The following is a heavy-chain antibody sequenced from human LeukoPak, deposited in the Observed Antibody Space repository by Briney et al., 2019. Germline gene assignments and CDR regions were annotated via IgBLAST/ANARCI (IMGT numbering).Heavy chain of an antibody. CDR2: IKHDGSEK. CDR3: ATPLDYYDRSDSHQGGD. V-gene: IGHV3-7*03. Sequence: ETLSLTCAVYGGSFSGYYWSWIRQAPGKGLEWVANIKHDGSEKNYVDSVKGRFTISRDNAKNSLYLQMNSLRAEDTAVYYCATPLDYYDRSDSHQGGDWGQGTLVTVSS. D-gene: IGHD3-22*01. J-gene: IGHJ4*02. CDR1: GGSFSGYY.